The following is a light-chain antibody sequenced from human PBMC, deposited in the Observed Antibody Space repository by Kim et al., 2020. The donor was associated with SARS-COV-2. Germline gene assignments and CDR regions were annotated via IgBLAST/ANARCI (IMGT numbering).Light chain of an antibody. V-gene: IGKV3-11*01. CDR2: DAS. CDR3: QQRSSWPSLT. J-gene: IGKJ4*01. Sequence: SPGERAPRSCRASQSVSSYLAWFQQKPDQAPRLLIYDASNRAAGIPARFSGSGSGTDFTLTISSLEPEDFAVYYCQQRSSWPSLTFGGGTKVDIK. CDR1: QSVSSY.